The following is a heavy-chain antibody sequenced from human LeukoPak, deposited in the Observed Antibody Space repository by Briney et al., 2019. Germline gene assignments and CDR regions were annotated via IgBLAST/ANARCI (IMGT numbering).Heavy chain of an antibody. D-gene: IGHD3-10*01. CDR2: INHSGST. V-gene: IGHV4-34*01. CDR3: ARDSGTTGEVKFDP. CDR1: GGSFSGYY. Sequence: SSETLSLTCAVYGGSFSGYYWSWIRQPPGKGLEWIGEINHSGSTNYNPSLKSRVTISVDTSKNQFSLNLISVTAADTAVYYCARDSGTTGEVKFDPWGQGTLVTVSS. J-gene: IGHJ5*02.